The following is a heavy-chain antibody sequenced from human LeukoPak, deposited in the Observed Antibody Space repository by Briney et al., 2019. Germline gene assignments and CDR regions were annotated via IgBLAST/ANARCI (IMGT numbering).Heavy chain of an antibody. CDR1: GGSISNYY. CDR3: ARRASTGYYSD. V-gene: IGHV4-59*08. J-gene: IGHJ4*02. D-gene: IGHD3-22*01. CDR2: IYYSGST. Sequence: TSETLSLTCSVSGGSISNYYWIWNRQPPGMGLEWIGNIYYSGSTNYNPSLKSRVTISVDTSKNQLSLKLSSVTAADTAVYYCARRASTGYYSDWGQGTLVTVSS.